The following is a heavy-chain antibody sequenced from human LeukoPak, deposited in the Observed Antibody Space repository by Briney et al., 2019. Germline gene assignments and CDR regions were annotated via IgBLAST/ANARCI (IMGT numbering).Heavy chain of an antibody. Sequence: KLSETLSLTCAVYGGSFSGYYWSWIRQPPGKGLEWIGEINHSGSTNYNPSLKSRVTISVDTSKNQFSLKLSSVTAADTAVYYCARDSSGWQRRAFDIWGQGTMVTVSS. CDR3: ARDSSGWQRRAFDI. CDR1: GGSFSGYY. J-gene: IGHJ3*02. V-gene: IGHV4-34*01. D-gene: IGHD6-19*01. CDR2: INHSGST.